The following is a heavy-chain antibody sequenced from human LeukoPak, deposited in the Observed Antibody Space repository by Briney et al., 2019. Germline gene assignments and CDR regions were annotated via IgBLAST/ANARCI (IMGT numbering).Heavy chain of an antibody. CDR2: IWYDGSNK. D-gene: IGHD3-22*01. V-gene: IGHV3-33*01. J-gene: IGHJ4*02. CDR3: ARDRVSDYYDSSGYDY. Sequence: HPGRSLRLSCAASGFTFSSYGMHWVRQAPGKGLEWVAVIWYDGSNKYYADSVKGRFTISRDNSKNTLYLQMSSLRAEDTAVYYCARDRVSDYYDSSGYDYWGQGTLVTVSS. CDR1: GFTFSSYG.